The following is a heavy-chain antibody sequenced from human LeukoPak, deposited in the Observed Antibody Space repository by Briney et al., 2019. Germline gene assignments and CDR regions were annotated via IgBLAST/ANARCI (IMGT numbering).Heavy chain of an antibody. V-gene: IGHV4-34*01. D-gene: IGHD5-18*01. J-gene: IGHJ4*02. CDR3: GRHGGGYSYGYYDY. CDR1: GGSFSGYY. CDR2: INHSGST. Sequence: PSETLSLTCAVYGGSFSGYYWSWIRQPPGKGLEWIGEINHSGSTNYNPSLKSRVTISVDTSKNQFSLKLSSVTAADTAVYYCGRHGGGYSYGYYDYWGQGTLVTVSS.